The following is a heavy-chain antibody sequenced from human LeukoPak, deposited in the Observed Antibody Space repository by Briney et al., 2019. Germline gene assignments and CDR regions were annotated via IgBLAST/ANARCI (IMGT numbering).Heavy chain of an antibody. CDR2: IGYDGTNK. CDR1: GFTFSSYG. CDR3: AKDEGSSCGGDCPLDY. Sequence: GRSLRLSCAASGFTFSSYGMHWVRQAPGKGLEWVAVIGYDGTNKYYADSVKGRFTISRDNSKKTLYLQVNSLGAEDTAVYYCAKDEGSSCGGDCPLDYWGQGTLVSVSS. J-gene: IGHJ4*02. V-gene: IGHV3-30*18. D-gene: IGHD2-21*02.